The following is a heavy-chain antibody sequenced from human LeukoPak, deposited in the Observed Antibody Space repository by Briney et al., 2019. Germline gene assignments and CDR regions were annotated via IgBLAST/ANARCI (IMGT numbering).Heavy chain of an antibody. CDR2: ISSSSSYI. Sequence: GGTLRLSCAASGFTFSSYSMNWVRQAPGKGLEWVSSISSSSSYIYYADSVKGRFTISRDNAKNSLYLQMNSLRAEDTAVYYCARVLTNSGNSHFDYWGQGTLVTVSS. D-gene: IGHD1-26*01. V-gene: IGHV3-21*01. CDR1: GFTFSSYS. CDR3: ARVLTNSGNSHFDY. J-gene: IGHJ4*02.